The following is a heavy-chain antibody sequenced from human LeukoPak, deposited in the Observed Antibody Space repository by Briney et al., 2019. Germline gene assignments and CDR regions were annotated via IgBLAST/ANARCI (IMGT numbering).Heavy chain of an antibody. CDR3: ARDEVLLVAGTFYFDY. Sequence: PGGSLRLSCAASGFTFSDYYMSWIRHAPGKGLVWFSYISTSSSYTNYSGSVKGRFTISRDNAKNSLYLQMNSLRAEDTAVYYCARDEVLLVAGTFYFDYWGQGTLVTVSS. J-gene: IGHJ4*02. V-gene: IGHV3-11*05. CDR1: GFTFSDYY. CDR2: ISTSSSYT. D-gene: IGHD6-19*01.